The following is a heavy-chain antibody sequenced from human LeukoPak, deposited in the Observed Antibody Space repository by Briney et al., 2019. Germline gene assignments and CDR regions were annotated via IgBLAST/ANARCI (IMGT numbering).Heavy chain of an antibody. J-gene: IGHJ4*02. V-gene: IGHV5-51*01. Sequence: GKSLKISCKGSGYSFTNHYIGWVRLMPGKGLEWMGIIYPGDSDTRYSPSIQGQVTISADKSISTAYLQWSSLKASDTAMHYCARRGYGSGNYYYPNWGQGTLVTVSS. CDR2: IYPGDSDT. D-gene: IGHD3-10*01. CDR1: GYSFTNHY. CDR3: ARRGYGSGNYYYPN.